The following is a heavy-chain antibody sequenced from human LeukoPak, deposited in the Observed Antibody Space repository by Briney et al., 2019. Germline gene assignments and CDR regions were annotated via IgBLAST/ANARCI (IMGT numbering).Heavy chain of an antibody. CDR1: GGTFSSYA. D-gene: IGHD5-18*01. J-gene: IGHJ4*02. V-gene: IGHV1-69*04. CDR3: ARDTIQLWDSHVFDY. CDR2: IIPILGIA. Sequence: GASVKVSCKASGGTFSSYAISWVRQAPGQGLEWMGRIIPILGIANYAQKFQGRVTITADKSTSTAYMELSSLRSEDTAVYYCARDTIQLWDSHVFDYWGQGTLVTVSS.